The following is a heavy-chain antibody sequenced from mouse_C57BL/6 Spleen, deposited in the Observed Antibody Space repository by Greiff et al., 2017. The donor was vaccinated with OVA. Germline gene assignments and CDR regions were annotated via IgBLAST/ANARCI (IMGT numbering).Heavy chain of an antibody. CDR1: GFSLTSYG. Sequence: QVQLQQSGPGLVQPSQSLSITCTVSGFSLTSYGVHWVRQSPGKGLEWLGVIWSGGSTDYNAAFISRLSISKDNSKSQVFFKMNSLQADDTAIYYCATYSNYVGFAYWGQGTLVTVSA. CDR3: ATYSNYVGFAY. CDR2: IWSGGST. D-gene: IGHD2-5*01. V-gene: IGHV2-2*01. J-gene: IGHJ3*01.